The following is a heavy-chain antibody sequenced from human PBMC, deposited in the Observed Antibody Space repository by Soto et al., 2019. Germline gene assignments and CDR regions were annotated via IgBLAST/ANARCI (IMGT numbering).Heavy chain of an antibody. Sequence: GGSLRLXCAASGFTFSGDWMHWVRQAAGKGLVWVSRINMDGSSTNYADSVKGRFTISRDNAKNTLYLQMNSLRVDDTAVYYCARGPRGLYHHDYWGQGALVTVSS. D-gene: IGHD2-2*01. CDR1: GFTFSGDW. J-gene: IGHJ4*02. CDR3: ARGPRGLYHHDY. CDR2: INMDGSST. V-gene: IGHV3-74*01.